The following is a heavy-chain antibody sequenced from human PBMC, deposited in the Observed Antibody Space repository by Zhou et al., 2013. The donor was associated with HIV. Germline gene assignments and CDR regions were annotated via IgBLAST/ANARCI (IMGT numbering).Heavy chain of an antibody. V-gene: IGHV1-69*11. CDR3: AREDFYGSGTYLV. CDR1: GGTFDNFA. CDR2: IIPILGTA. J-gene: IGHJ4*02. Sequence: QVHLVQSGAEVKKPGSSVKVSCKASGGTFDNFAVAWVRQAPGRGLEWMGRIIPILGTADYAQNFQGRVTIIANESTSTAYMELSSLRSDDTAVYYCAREDFYGSGTYLVWGQGTLVTVSS. D-gene: IGHD3-10*01.